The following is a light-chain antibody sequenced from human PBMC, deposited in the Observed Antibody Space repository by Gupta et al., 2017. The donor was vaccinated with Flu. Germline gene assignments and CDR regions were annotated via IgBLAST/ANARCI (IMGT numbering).Light chain of an antibody. CDR1: QDVITY. V-gene: IGKV1-8*01. CDR3: LQDVSYPRT. J-gene: IGKJ4*01. Sequence: PSSFSASTGDRVTITCRASQDVITYLAWYQQKPGKAPNLLIYAASTLQSGVPSRFSGSGSGTDFTLIISSLQSEDFATYYCLQDVSYPRTFGGGTKVEIK. CDR2: AAS.